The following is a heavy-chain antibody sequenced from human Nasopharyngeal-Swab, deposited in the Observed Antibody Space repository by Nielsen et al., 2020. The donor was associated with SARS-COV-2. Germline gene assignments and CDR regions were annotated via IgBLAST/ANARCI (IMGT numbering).Heavy chain of an antibody. CDR2: ISSSSSTI. Sequence: GESLKISCAASGFSFSSYSMNWVRQAPGKGLEWVSYISSSSSTIYYADSVEGRFTISRDNAKNSLYLQMNSLRAEDTAVYYCARGDPYDYVWGSYHDYWGQGTLVTVSS. CDR1: GFSFSSYS. J-gene: IGHJ4*02. V-gene: IGHV3-48*04. CDR3: ARGDPYDYVWGSYHDY. D-gene: IGHD3-16*02.